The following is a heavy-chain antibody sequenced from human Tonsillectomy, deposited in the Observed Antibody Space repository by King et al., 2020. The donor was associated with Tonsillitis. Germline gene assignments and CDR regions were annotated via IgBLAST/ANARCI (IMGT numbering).Heavy chain of an antibody. CDR1: GLAFNYAW. D-gene: IGHD2/OR15-2a*01. Sequence: QLVESGGGLVKPGGSLRLSCAASGLAFNYAWMNWVRQAPGKGLEWVGRIRSKSDGGATEYAAPLKGRFSISRDDSNSTVFLEVSSLQTEDTAVYYCASTLSGNWLGPWGRGTPVTVSS. CDR3: ASTLSGNWLGP. V-gene: IGHV3-15*01. J-gene: IGHJ5*02. CDR2: IRSKSDGGAT.